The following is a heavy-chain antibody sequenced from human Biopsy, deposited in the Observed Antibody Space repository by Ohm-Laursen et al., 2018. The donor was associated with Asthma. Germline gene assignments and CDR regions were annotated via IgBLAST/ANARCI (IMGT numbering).Heavy chain of an antibody. CDR3: ARPREYYYDSSGYYYHAFDI. CDR2: IYYSGST. D-gene: IGHD3-22*01. J-gene: IGHJ3*02. V-gene: IGHV4-39*01. Sequence: TLSLTCSVSGGAIRTSGYYWGWIRQPPGKGLEWIGSIYYSGSTYYNPSLKSRVTISVDTSKNQFSLKLSSVTAADTAVYYCARPREYYYDSSGYYYHAFDIWGQGTMVTVSS. CDR1: GGAIRTSGYY.